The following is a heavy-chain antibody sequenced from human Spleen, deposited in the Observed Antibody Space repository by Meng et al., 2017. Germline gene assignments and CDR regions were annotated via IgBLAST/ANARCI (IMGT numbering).Heavy chain of an antibody. D-gene: IGHD6-19*01. V-gene: IGHV3-53*05. CDR3: ARAGAGYNSGWLDY. J-gene: IGHJ4*02. CDR2: FYSGGNT. CDR1: GFTVSSNY. Sequence: GESLKISCAASGFTVSSNYMSWVRQAPGKGLEWVSVFYSGGNTYDAASVKGRFTISRDNSKNTLYLQMNSLRDEDTATYYCARAGAGYNSGWLDYWGQGTLVTVSS.